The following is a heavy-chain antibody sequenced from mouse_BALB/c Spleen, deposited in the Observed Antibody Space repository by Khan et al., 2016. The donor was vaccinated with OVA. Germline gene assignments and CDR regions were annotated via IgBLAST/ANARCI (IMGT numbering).Heavy chain of an antibody. CDR3: ARSGYAAFAY. D-gene: IGHD2-14*01. CDR1: GYTFTSYW. CDR2: IDPSNSET. Sequence: QVQPQQSGPELVRPGTSVKVSCKASGYTFTSYWMNWVKQRPGQGLEWVGMIDPSNSETNLNQKFKDKATLSEDKSSNTAYMQLSGLTSEDSAVYYCARSGYAAFAYWGQGTLVTVSA. V-gene: IGHV1-74*01. J-gene: IGHJ3*01.